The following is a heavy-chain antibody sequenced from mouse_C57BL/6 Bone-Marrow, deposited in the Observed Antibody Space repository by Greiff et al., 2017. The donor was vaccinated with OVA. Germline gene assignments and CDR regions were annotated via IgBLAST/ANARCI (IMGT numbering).Heavy chain of an antibody. CDR1: GYAFSSSW. D-gene: IGHD1-1*01. Sequence: QVQLKESGPELVKPGASVKISCKASGYAFSSSWMNWVKQRPGKGLEWIGRIYPGDGDTNYNGKFKGKATLTADKSSSTAYMQLSSLTSEDSAVYFCANYYGTKYYFDYWGQGTTLTVSS. J-gene: IGHJ2*01. CDR3: ANYYGTKYYFDY. V-gene: IGHV1-82*01. CDR2: IYPGDGDT.